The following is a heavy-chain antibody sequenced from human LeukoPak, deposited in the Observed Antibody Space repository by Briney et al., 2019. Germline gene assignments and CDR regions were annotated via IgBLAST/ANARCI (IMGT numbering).Heavy chain of an antibody. J-gene: IGHJ4*02. D-gene: IGHD6-19*01. Sequence: ASVKVSCKVSGYTLTELSMHWVRQAPGKGLEWMGGFDPEDGETIYAQKFQGRVTMTEDTSTDTAYVELSSLRSEDTAVYYCATAPDSGWYFYYFDYWGQGTLVTVSS. CDR1: GYTLTELS. CDR2: FDPEDGET. V-gene: IGHV1-24*01. CDR3: ATAPDSGWYFYYFDY.